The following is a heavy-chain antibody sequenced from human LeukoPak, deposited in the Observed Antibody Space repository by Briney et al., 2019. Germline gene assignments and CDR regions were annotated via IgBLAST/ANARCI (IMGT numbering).Heavy chain of an antibody. D-gene: IGHD1-26*01. J-gene: IGHJ4*02. Sequence: ESGPALVKPTQTLTLTCTFSGFSLSTSGMCVSWIRQPPGKALEWLARIDWDDDKYYSTSLKTRLTISKDTSKNQVVLTMTNMDPVDTATYYCARIAEAYSGSYVIDYWGQGTLVTVSS. CDR2: IDWDDDK. CDR3: ARIAEAYSGSYVIDY. V-gene: IGHV2-70*11. CDR1: GFSLSTSGMC.